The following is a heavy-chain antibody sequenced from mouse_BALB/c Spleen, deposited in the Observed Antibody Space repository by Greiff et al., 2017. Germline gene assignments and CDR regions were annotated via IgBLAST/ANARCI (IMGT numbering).Heavy chain of an antibody. CDR3: ASYYGNFFDY. V-gene: IGHV1-87*01. Sequence: LQESGAELARPGASVKLSCKASGYTFTSYWMQWVKQRPGQGLEWIGAIYPGDGDTRYTQKFKGKATLTADKSSSTAYMQLSSLASEDSAVYYCASYYGNFFDYWGQGTTLTVSS. CDR1: GYTFTSYW. CDR2: IYPGDGDT. D-gene: IGHD2-10*01. J-gene: IGHJ2*01.